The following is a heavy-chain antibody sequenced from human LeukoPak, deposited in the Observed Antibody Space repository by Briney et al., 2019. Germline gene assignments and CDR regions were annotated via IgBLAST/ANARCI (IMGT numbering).Heavy chain of an antibody. CDR3: ARAIRDGYNYYYYGMDV. V-gene: IGHV3-30-3*01. Sequence: PGGSLRLSCAASGFTFSSYAMHWVRRAPGKGLEWVAVISYDGSNKYYADSVKGRFTISRDNSKNTLYLQMNSLRAGDTAVYYCARAIRDGYNYYYYGMDVWGQGTTVTVSS. J-gene: IGHJ6*02. D-gene: IGHD5-24*01. CDR2: ISYDGSNK. CDR1: GFTFSSYA.